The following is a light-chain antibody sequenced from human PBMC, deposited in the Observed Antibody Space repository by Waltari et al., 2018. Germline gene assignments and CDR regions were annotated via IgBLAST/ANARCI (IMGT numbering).Light chain of an antibody. CDR3: QQRRNWPLT. CDR1: QSVGTY. J-gene: IGKJ4*01. V-gene: IGKV3-11*01. CDR2: DAS. Sequence: EIVLTQSPDILSFSPGERATLSCRASQSVGTYLAWYQQRPGQSPRLLIYDASYRATGIPARFSGSGSETDFTLTISSLRPEDFAVYYCQQRRNWPLTFGGGTRVQI.